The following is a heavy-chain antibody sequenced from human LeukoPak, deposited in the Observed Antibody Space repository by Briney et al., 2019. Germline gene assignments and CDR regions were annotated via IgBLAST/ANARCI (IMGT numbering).Heavy chain of an antibody. CDR2: IYPGDSDT. CDR1: GYSFTSYW. V-gene: IGHV5-51*01. J-gene: IGHJ6*02. CDR3: ARGLQNYFYGMDV. D-gene: IGHD2-15*01. Sequence: GESLKISCKGSGYSFTSYWIVWVRQMPGKGLEWMGIIYPGDSDTRYSPPFQGQVTISADKSISTAYLQWSSLRASDTAMYFCARGLQNYFYGMDVWGQGTTVTVSS.